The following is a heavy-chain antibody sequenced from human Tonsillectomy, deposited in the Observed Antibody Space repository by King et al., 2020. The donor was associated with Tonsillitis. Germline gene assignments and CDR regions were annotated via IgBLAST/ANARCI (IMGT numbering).Heavy chain of an antibody. CDR3: ARDVDPHSGWYFGFEI. J-gene: IGHJ3*02. CDR1: GGSINEFY. V-gene: IGHV4-4*07. D-gene: IGHD6-19*01. Sequence: VQLQESGPGLVKPSETLSLTCTVSGGSINEFYWSWIRQPAGKGLEWIGRIYSTGTTKTNPSLESRLTMSVDTSKNQLSLKLTSVSAADTAVYYCARDVDPHSGWYFGFEIWGQGTVVTVSS. CDR2: IYSTGTT.